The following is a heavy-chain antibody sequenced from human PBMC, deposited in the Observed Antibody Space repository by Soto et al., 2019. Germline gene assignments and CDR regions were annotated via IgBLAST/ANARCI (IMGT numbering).Heavy chain of an antibody. CDR3: SKNYYFDS. CDR2: INIVGGNT. CDR1: GFTFSNYA. J-gene: IGHJ4*02. Sequence: QLLESGGDLVQPGGSLRLSCAASGFTFSNYAMSWVRQAPGKALEWVSSINIVGGNTNYADSVRGRFTMSRDDSKNTVFLQMNSLRAEDTAIYYCSKNYYFDSWGQGTLVTVSS. V-gene: IGHV3-23*01.